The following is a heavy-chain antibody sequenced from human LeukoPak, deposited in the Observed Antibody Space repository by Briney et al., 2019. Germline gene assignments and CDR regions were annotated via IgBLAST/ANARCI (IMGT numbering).Heavy chain of an antibody. CDR3: APSSGYYY. Sequence: GGSLRLSCAASGFTFNNYAMNWVRQAPGKGLEWVSAISGSGGSTYYADSVKGRFTISRDNSKNTLYLQMNSLRAEDTAVYYCAPSSGYYYWGQGTLVTVSS. CDR2: ISGSGGST. CDR1: GFTFNNYA. J-gene: IGHJ4*02. D-gene: IGHD3-22*01. V-gene: IGHV3-23*01.